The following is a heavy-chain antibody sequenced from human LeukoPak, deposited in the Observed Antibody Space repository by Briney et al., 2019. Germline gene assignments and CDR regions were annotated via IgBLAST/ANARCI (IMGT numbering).Heavy chain of an antibody. CDR1: GGSISSYY. V-gene: IGHV4-59*12. J-gene: IGHJ4*02. D-gene: IGHD3-10*01. CDR3: ARDGGYGSGSSYYNY. Sequence: SETLSLTCTVSGGSISSYYWSWIRQPPGKGLEWIGYIYYSGSTNYNPSLKSRVTMSVDTSKNQFSLKLSSVTAADTAVYYCARDGGYGSGSSYYNYWGQGTLVTVSS. CDR2: IYYSGST.